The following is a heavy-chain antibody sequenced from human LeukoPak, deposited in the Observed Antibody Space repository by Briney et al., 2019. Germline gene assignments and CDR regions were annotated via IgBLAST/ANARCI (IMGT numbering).Heavy chain of an antibody. CDR2: INPNSGGT. Sequence: ASVKVSCKASGYTFTAFYIHWVRQAPGQGLEWMGWINPNSGGTNYAQKFQGRVTMTRDTSISTAYMELSTLRSDDTAFYYCARERYCSSISCYEINYWGQGTLVTVSS. D-gene: IGHD2-2*01. CDR3: ARERYCSSISCYEINY. V-gene: IGHV1-2*02. J-gene: IGHJ4*02. CDR1: GYTFTAFY.